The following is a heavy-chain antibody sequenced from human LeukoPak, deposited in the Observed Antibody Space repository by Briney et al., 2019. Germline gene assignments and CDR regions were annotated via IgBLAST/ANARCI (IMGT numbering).Heavy chain of an antibody. D-gene: IGHD3-22*01. CDR3: AKDLGYYDSSGPRYWFDP. V-gene: IGHV3-23*01. CDR1: GFTFSSHA. CDR2: ISGSGGST. Sequence: GGSLRLSCAASGFTFSSHAMSWVRQAPGKGLEWVSAISGSGGSTYYADSVKGRFTISRDNSKNTLYLQMNSLRAEDTAVYYCAKDLGYYDSSGPRYWFDPWGQGTLVTVSS. J-gene: IGHJ5*02.